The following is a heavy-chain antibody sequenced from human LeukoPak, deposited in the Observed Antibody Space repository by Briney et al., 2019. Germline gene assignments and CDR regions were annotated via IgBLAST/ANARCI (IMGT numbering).Heavy chain of an antibody. CDR2: ITPGDGGT. CDR1: GYTFTSYG. D-gene: IGHD3-3*01. CDR3: ARDDGWSGYPPDSLDY. Sequence: ASVKVSCKASGYTFTSYGISWVRQAPGHGLEWMGIITPGDGGTSYAQSFQGRVTITRDTSTRTVYMELRNLKSEDTAVYYCARDDGWSGYPPDSLDYWGQGTLVTVSP. J-gene: IGHJ4*02. V-gene: IGHV1-46*01.